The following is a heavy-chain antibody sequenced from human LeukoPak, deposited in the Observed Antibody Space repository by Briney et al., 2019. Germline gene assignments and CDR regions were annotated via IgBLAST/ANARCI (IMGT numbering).Heavy chain of an antibody. CDR2: ISSSSSYI. D-gene: IGHD3-3*01. CDR1: GFTFSSYS. J-gene: IGHJ4*02. CDR3: ARGDFWSGYYTPYYFDY. V-gene: IGHV3-21*01. Sequence: GGSLRLSCAASGFTFSSYSMNWVRQAPGEGLEWVSCISSSSSYIYYADSVKGRFTISRDNAKNSLYLQMNSLRAEDTAVYYCARGDFWSGYYTPYYFDYWGQGTLVTVSS.